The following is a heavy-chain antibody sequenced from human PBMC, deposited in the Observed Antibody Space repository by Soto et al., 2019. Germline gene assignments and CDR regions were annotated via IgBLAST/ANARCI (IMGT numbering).Heavy chain of an antibody. CDR2: ISAFTDFT. J-gene: IGHJ4*02. CDR3: VRDRPRLTHNVDGIF. Sequence: QVQLVQSGAEVKKPGASVKVSCQTSGYTFTHHGISWVRQAPGQGLEWVGWISAFTDFTDYAQKFQGRVTLTTDKPTSTAYMELRSLTSDDTAVYYWVRDRPRLTHNVDGIFWGQGTLVTVSS. D-gene: IGHD6-19*01. CDR1: GYTFTHHG. V-gene: IGHV1-18*01.